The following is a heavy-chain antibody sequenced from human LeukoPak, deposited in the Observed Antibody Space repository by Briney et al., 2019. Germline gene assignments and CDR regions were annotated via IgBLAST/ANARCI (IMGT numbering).Heavy chain of an antibody. CDR2: IYTSGST. Sequence: SQTLSLTXTVSGGSISSGSYYWSWIRQPAGNGLEWIGRIYTSGSTNYNPSLKSRVTISVDTSKNQFSLKLSSVTAADTAVYYCARVRAAAGPYWYFDLWGRGTLVSVSS. D-gene: IGHD6-13*01. CDR1: GGSISSGSYY. J-gene: IGHJ2*01. CDR3: ARVRAAAGPYWYFDL. V-gene: IGHV4-61*02.